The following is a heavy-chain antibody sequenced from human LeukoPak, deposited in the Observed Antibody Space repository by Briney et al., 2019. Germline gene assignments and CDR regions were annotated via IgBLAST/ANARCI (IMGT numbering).Heavy chain of an antibody. V-gene: IGHV3-21*01. J-gene: IGHJ4*02. CDR1: GFTFSSYS. CDR2: ISSSSSYI. Sequence: NSGGSLRLSCAASGFTFSSYSMNWVRQAPGKGLEWVSSISSSSSYIYYADSVKGRFTISRDNAKNSLYLQMNSLRAEDTAVYYCARDLGGSYDSSGYYYDYWGQGTLVTVSS. D-gene: IGHD3-22*01. CDR3: ARDLGGSYDSSGYYYDY.